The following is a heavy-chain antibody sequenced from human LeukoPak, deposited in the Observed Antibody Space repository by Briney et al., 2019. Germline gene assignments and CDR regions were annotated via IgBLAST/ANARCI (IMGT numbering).Heavy chain of an antibody. CDR2: ISYDGINK. D-gene: IGHD2-8*01. CDR1: GFTFSSYA. V-gene: IGHV3-30*01. Sequence: GGSLRLSCAASGFTFSSYAMHWVRQAPGKGLEWVAVISYDGINKYYADSVKGRFTISRDSSKNTLYLQMNSLRAEDTAVYYCARPVYSYYYYGMDVWGKGTTVTVSS. CDR3: ARPVYSYYYYGMDV. J-gene: IGHJ6*04.